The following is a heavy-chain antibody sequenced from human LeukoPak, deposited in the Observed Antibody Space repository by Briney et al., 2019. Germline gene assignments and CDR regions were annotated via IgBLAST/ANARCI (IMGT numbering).Heavy chain of an antibody. V-gene: IGHV3-21*01. CDR1: GFTFSSYS. CDR2: ISSSSSYI. Sequence: PGGSLRLSCAASGFTFSSYSMNWVRRAPGKGLEWVSSISSSSSYIYYADSVKGRFTISRDNAKNSLYLQMNSLRAEDTAVYYCARDYLYCGGDCFVDYWGRGTLVTVSS. D-gene: IGHD2-21*02. J-gene: IGHJ4*02. CDR3: ARDYLYCGGDCFVDY.